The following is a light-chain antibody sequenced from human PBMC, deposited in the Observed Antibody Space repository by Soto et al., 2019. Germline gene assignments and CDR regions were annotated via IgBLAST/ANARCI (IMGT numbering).Light chain of an antibody. CDR3: QQYYDWPPIT. Sequence: EIVMTQSPATLSVPPGDRATLSCRASESVRSNFAWYQQKPGQAPRLLIHGASIRAADIPDRFSGSGSGTEFTLTISTRQSEDFAVYYCQQYYDWPPITFGQGTRLE. V-gene: IGKV3-15*01. J-gene: IGKJ5*01. CDR1: ESVRSN. CDR2: GAS.